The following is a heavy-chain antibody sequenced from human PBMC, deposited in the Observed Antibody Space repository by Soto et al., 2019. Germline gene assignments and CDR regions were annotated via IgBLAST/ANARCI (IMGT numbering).Heavy chain of an antibody. CDR2: ISSSSSYI. CDR3: ASDQAHQLWRRGWFDP. CDR1: GFTFSSYS. J-gene: IGHJ5*02. Sequence: EVQLVESGGGLVKPGGSLRLSCAASGFTFSSYSMNWVRQAPGKGLEWVSSISSSSSYIYYADSVKGRFTISRDNAKNSLYLQMNSLRAEDTAVYYCASDQAHQLWRRGWFDPWGQGTLVTVSS. V-gene: IGHV3-21*01. D-gene: IGHD3-16*01.